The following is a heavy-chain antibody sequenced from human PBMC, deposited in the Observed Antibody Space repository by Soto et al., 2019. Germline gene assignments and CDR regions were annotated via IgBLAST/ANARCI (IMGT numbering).Heavy chain of an antibody. CDR2: IIPIFGTA. CDR1: GGTFSSYA. D-gene: IGHD3-22*01. J-gene: IGHJ4*02. Sequence: GASVKVSCKASGGTFSSYAISWVRQAPGQGLEWMGGIIPIFGTANYAQKFQGRVTITADKSTSTAYMELSSLRSEDTAVYYCARGAPYYSSRYKGFEFEYWGQGTLVSVS. V-gene: IGHV1-69*06. CDR3: ARGAPYYSSRYKGFEFEY.